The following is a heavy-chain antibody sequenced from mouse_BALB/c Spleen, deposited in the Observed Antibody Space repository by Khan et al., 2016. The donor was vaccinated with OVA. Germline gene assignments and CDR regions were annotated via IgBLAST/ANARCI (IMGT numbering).Heavy chain of an antibody. D-gene: IGHD1-1*01. J-gene: IGHJ1*01. V-gene: IGHV1-26*01. CDR3: ACYHGYFDV. Sequence: EVQLLETGPDLMKPGASMKISCKASGYSFTGYYIHWVKQSNGKSLEWIGRVNPNNGGTSYNQKFKGKAIFTVDKSSNTAYMELRSLTSEDSAVYSCACYHGYFDVWGAGTTDTVSS. CDR2: VNPNNGGT. CDR1: GYSFTGYY.